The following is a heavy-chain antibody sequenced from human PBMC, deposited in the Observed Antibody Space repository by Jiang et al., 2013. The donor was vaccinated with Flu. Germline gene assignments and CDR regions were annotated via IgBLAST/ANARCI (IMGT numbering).Heavy chain of an antibody. D-gene: IGHD6-13*01. J-gene: IGHJ4*02. CDR2: IYTSGST. CDR3: ACSESIAAAGTSSFNFDY. V-gene: IGHV4-4*07. CDR1: GGSISSYY. Sequence: GSGLVKPSETLSLTCAVSGGSISSYYWSWIRQPAGKGLEWIGRIYTSGSTNYNPSLKSRVTMSVDTSKNQFSLKLSSVTAADTAVYYCACSESIAAAGTSSFNFDYWGQGTLVTVSS.